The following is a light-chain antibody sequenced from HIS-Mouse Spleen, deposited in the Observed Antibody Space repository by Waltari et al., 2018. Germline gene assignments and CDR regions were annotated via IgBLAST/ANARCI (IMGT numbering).Light chain of an antibody. CDR2: EDS. V-gene: IGLV3-10*01. CDR3: YSTDSSGNHRV. J-gene: IGLJ2*01. Sequence: SYELTQPPSVSVSPGQTARITCSGDALPKKYAYWYRQKSGQAPVLVIYEDSKRPSGIPGRLSGASSGTMATLTISGAQVEDEADYYCYSTDSSGNHRVFGGGTKLTVL. CDR1: ALPKKY.